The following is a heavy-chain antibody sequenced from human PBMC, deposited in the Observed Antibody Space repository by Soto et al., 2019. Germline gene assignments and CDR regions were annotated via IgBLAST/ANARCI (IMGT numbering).Heavy chain of an antibody. CDR3: AGPTTFGYDAFDI. V-gene: IGHV3-9*01. J-gene: IGHJ3*02. CDR2: ISWISDFI. Sequence: PGGSLRLSCVGSGFTFDDHAMHWVRQAPGKGLEWVSGISWISDFIGYADSVKGRFTISRDNAKNSLYLQMNSLRAEDTAVYYCAGPTTFGYDAFDIWGQGTMVTVSS. D-gene: IGHD3-10*02. CDR1: GFTFDDHA.